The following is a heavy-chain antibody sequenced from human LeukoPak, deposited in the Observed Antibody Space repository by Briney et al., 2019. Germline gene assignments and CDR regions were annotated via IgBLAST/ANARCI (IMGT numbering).Heavy chain of an antibody. CDR1: GFTFSSYG. J-gene: IGHJ4*02. CDR3: ARDEDYYDSSGYYYVLDY. D-gene: IGHD3-22*01. Sequence: GGSLRLSCAASGFTFSSYGMSWVRQAPGKGLEWVSAISGSGGSTYYADSVKGRFTISRDNSKNSLYLQMNSLRAEDTAVYYCARDEDYYDSSGYYYVLDYWGQGTLVTVSS. V-gene: IGHV3-23*01. CDR2: ISGSGGST.